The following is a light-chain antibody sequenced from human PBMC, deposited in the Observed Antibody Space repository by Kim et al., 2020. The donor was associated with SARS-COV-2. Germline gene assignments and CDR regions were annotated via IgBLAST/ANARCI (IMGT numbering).Light chain of an antibody. CDR2: GAS. CDR3: QQYDMSPLT. J-gene: IGKJ4*01. CDR1: QSVSSSY. V-gene: IGKV3-20*01. Sequence: PGERATLSCRASQSVSSSYLAWYQQKPGQAPRLLIYGASSRATGIPDRFSGSESGTDFTLTISRLEPEDFAVYYCQQYDMSPLTFGGGTKVDIK.